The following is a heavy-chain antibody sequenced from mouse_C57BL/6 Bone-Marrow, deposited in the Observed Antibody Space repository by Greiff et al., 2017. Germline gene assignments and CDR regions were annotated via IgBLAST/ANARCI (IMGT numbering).Heavy chain of an antibody. D-gene: IGHD1-1*01. CDR2: IYPGGGYT. J-gene: IGHJ4*01. CDR3: ARDGNHGAMDY. V-gene: IGHV1-63*01. Sequence: QVQLKESGAELVRPGTSVKMSCKASGYTFTNYWIGWAQQRPGHGLEWIGDIYPGGGYTNYNEKFKGKATLTADKSSSTAYMQFSSLTSEDSAIYYCARDGNHGAMDYWGQGTSVTVSS. CDR1: GYTFTNYW.